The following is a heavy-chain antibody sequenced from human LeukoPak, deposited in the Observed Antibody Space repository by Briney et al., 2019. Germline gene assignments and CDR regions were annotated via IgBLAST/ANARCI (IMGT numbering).Heavy chain of an antibody. J-gene: IGHJ4*02. CDR3: ARAQSGVAAAELIDY. D-gene: IGHD6-13*01. CDR2: IYHSGST. Sequence: PSETLSLTCAGSGGSISSSNWWRWVRHPPGKGLEWIGEIYHSGSTNYNPSLKSRVNISVDKSKNQISLKLSSVTAADTAVYYCARAQSGVAAAELIDYWGQGTLVTVSS. CDR1: GGSISSSNW. V-gene: IGHV4-4*02.